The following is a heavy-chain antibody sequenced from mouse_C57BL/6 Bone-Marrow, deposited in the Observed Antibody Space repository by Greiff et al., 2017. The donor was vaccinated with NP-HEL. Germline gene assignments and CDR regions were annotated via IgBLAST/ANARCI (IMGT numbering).Heavy chain of an antibody. V-gene: IGHV1-26*01. CDR2: INPNNGGT. CDR1: GYTFTDYY. CDR3: ARATYYDYDGAMDY. Sequence: VQLQQSGPELVKPGASVKISCKASGYTFTDYYMNWVKQSNGKSLEWIGDINPNNGGTSYNQKFKGKATLTVDKSSSTAYMELRSLTSEDSAVYYCARATYYDYDGAMDYWGQGTSVTVSS. J-gene: IGHJ4*01. D-gene: IGHD2-4*01.